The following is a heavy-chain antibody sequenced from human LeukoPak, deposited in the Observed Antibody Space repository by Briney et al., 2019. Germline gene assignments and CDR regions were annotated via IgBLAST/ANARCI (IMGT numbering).Heavy chain of an antibody. CDR1: EFTFSSYS. D-gene: IGHD3-22*01. CDR2: ITNSGNSK. CDR3: ARGPHYYDSSSYHYYYYYGMDV. V-gene: IGHV3-48*04. J-gene: IGHJ6*02. Sequence: PGGSLRLSCAASEFTFSSYSMNWVRQAPGKGLEWVSYITNSGNSKSYADSVKGRFTISRDNAKNSLYLQMNSLRAEDTAVYYCARGPHYYDSSSYHYYYYYGMDVWGQGTTVTVSS.